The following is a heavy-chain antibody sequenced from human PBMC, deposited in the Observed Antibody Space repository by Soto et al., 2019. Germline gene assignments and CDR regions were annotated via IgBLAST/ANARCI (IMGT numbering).Heavy chain of an antibody. CDR1: GFTVSSNY. Sequence: EVQLVETGGGLIQPGGSLRLSCAASGFTVSSNYMSWVRQAPGKGLEWVSVIYSGGSTYYADSVKGRFTISRDNSKNTLYLQMNSLRAEDTAVYYCARDSAGVATIRVVDAFDIWGQGTMVTVSS. CDR3: ARDSAGVATIRVVDAFDI. J-gene: IGHJ3*02. D-gene: IGHD5-12*01. CDR2: IYSGGST. V-gene: IGHV3-53*02.